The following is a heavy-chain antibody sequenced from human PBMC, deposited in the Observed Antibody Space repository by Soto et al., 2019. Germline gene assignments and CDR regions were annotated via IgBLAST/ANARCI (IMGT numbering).Heavy chain of an antibody. D-gene: IGHD2-2*01. CDR1: GFTFSAYW. J-gene: IGHJ4*02. Sequence: EVQLVESGGGLVQPGGSLRLSCAASGFTFSAYWMNWVRQAPGKGLEWVANINQDGSETSYVDSVKGRFTISRDNAKSSLYLQMNSLRAEDTAIYYWAIYCGSPSCFISLSDHWGPGTLVTVSS. CDR3: AIYCGSPSCFISLSDH. V-gene: IGHV3-7*01. CDR2: INQDGSET.